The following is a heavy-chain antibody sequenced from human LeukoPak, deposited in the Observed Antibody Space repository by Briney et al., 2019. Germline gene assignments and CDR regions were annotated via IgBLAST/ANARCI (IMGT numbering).Heavy chain of an antibody. CDR1: GYTLTELS. CDR3: ARVRGGSYGMDV. V-gene: IGHV1-69*04. CDR2: IIPILGIA. J-gene: IGHJ6*02. D-gene: IGHD1-26*01. Sequence: SVKVSCKVSGYTLTELSMHWVRQAPGQGLEWMGRIIPILGIANYAQKFQGRVTITADKSTSTAYMELSSLRSEDTAVYYCARVRGGSYGMDVWGQGTTVTVSS.